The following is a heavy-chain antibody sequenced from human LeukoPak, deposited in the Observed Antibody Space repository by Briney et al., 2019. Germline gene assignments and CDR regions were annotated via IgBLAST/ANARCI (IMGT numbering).Heavy chain of an antibody. CDR3: AKTAYDFWSGQSPFNWFDP. CDR2: ISGDGGST. D-gene: IGHD3-3*01. V-gene: IGHV3-43*02. J-gene: IGHJ5*02. Sequence: GGSLRLSCAASGFTFDDYAMHWVRQAPGKGLEWVSLISGDGGSTYYADSVKGRFTISRDNSKNSLYLQMNSLRSEDTALYYCAKTAYDFWSGQSPFNWFDPWGQGTLVTVSS. CDR1: GFTFDDYA.